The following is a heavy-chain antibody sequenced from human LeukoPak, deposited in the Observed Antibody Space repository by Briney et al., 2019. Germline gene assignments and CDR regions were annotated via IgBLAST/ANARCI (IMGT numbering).Heavy chain of an antibody. Sequence: PSETLSLTCTVSGGSISSYYWSWIRQPPGKGLEWIGYIYYSGSTNYNPSLKSRVTISVDTSKNQFSLKLSSVTAADTAVYYCARQGITIFGVVRDYWGQGTLVTVSS. J-gene: IGHJ4*02. CDR2: IYYSGST. V-gene: IGHV4-59*08. CDR3: ARQGITIFGVVRDY. CDR1: GGSISSYY. D-gene: IGHD3-3*01.